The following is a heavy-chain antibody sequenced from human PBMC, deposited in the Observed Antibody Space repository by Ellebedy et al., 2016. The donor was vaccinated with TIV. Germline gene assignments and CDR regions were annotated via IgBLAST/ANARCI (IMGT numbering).Heavy chain of an antibody. CDR3: VRAQRRVWGVFDI. CDR1: GLTVGGNY. V-gene: IGHV3-66*01. D-gene: IGHD3-16*01. J-gene: IGHJ3*02. CDR2: VYTGGNT. Sequence: PGGSLRLSCAASGLTVGGNYMNRVRQAPGKGLEWASVVYTGGNTYYADSVKGRFTISRDNSKNTLYLQINSLRAEDTAMYYCVRAQRRVWGVFDIWGQGTMVTVSS.